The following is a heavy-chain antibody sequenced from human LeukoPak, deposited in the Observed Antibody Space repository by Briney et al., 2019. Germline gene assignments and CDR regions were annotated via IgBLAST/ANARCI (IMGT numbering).Heavy chain of an antibody. Sequence: GGSPRLSCAASGFTFDDYAMHWVRQAPGKGLEWVSGISWNSGSIGYADSVKGRFTISRDNAKNSLYLQMNSLRAEDTALYYCAKDVSAASYYYYYGMDVWGQGTTVTVSS. CDR3: AKDVSAASYYYYYGMDV. CDR2: ISWNSGSI. J-gene: IGHJ6*02. D-gene: IGHD2-2*01. V-gene: IGHV3-9*01. CDR1: GFTFDDYA.